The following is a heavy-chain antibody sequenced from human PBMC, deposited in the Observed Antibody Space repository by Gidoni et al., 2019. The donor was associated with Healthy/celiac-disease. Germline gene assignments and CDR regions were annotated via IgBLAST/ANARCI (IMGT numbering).Heavy chain of an antibody. Sequence: EVQLVQSGAEVITPAESLKISFKVFGYSFTSYWSGWVRQMPGKGLEWMGIISPGDSDTRYSPSFQGKVTISADKSISTAYLQWSSLKASDTAMYYCARGTTVTTYYYYGMDVWGQGTTVTVSS. CDR1: GYSFTSYW. D-gene: IGHD4-17*01. CDR3: ARGTTVTTYYYYGMDV. CDR2: ISPGDSDT. V-gene: IGHV5-51*03. J-gene: IGHJ6*02.